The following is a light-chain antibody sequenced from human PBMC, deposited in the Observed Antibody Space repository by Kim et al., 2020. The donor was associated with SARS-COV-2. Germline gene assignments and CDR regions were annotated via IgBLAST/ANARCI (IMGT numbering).Light chain of an antibody. J-gene: IGKJ2*01. Sequence: SASGGDRVTLACRAGQSIATRLAWYQQRPGQAPKVLIHDASSLESGVPSRFSGSGSGTEFTLTISSLQPDDFATYYCQQYDSYLYTFGQGTKLEI. CDR2: DAS. V-gene: IGKV1-5*01. CDR1: QSIATR. CDR3: QQYDSYLYT.